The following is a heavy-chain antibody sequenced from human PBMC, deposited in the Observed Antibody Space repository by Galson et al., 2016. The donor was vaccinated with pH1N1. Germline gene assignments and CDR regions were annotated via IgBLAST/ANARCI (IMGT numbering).Heavy chain of an antibody. D-gene: IGHD5-12*01. Sequence: SLRLSCAASGFTFTSYAMHWVRQAPGKGLEWVAVILYDGTNEYYADSVKGCFTISRDKTQSTVYLQMNSLRTEDTAVYYCARDSEYSGHEGFHWAQGTLVTVSS. CDR2: ILYDGTNE. J-gene: IGHJ4*02. CDR1: GFTFTSYA. V-gene: IGHV3-30*04. CDR3: ARDSEYSGHEGFH.